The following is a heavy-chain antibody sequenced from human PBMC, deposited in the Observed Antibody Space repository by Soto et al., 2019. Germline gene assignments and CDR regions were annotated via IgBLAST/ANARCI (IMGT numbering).Heavy chain of an antibody. Sequence: GGSLRLSCAASGFTFSSYSMNWVRQAPGKGLEWVSYISSSSSTIYYADSVKGRFTISRDNAKNSLYLQMNSLRDEDTAVYYCARGGIQLWPPSPMDVWGQGTTVTVSS. CDR2: ISSSSSTI. CDR1: GFTFSSYS. J-gene: IGHJ6*02. V-gene: IGHV3-48*02. D-gene: IGHD5-18*01. CDR3: ARGGIQLWPPSPMDV.